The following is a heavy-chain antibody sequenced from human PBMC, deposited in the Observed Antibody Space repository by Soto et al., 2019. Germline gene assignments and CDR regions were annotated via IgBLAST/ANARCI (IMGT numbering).Heavy chain of an antibody. D-gene: IGHD6-6*01. CDR1: GDSVSSAGYS. Sequence: PLETLSLTCAVSGDSVSSAGYSWTWIRQPPGRGLEWIGYIYYSGSTSYNPSLKSRVTISLDRSKNQFSLSLASVTAADTAVYYCARGGRGSSTRIDFWGQGTLVTVSS. J-gene: IGHJ4*02. V-gene: IGHV4-30-2*01. CDR2: IYYSGST. CDR3: ARGGRGSSTRIDF.